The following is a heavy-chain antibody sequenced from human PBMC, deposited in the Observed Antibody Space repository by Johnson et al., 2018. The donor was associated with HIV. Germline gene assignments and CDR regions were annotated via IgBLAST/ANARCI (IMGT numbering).Heavy chain of an antibody. Sequence: EVQLVESGGGVVQPGGSLRFSCAGSGFTVSRSYMSWVRQAPGKGLEWVSVIYSGGSTYYADSVKGRCTISRDNSKNTLHLQMKSLRAEDTAVYSCARILVGTMVRGVSLHDAFDIWGQGTMVTVSS. CDR2: IYSGGST. CDR3: ARILVGTMVRGVSLHDAFDI. V-gene: IGHV3-53*01. J-gene: IGHJ3*02. CDR1: GFTVSRSY. D-gene: IGHD3-10*01.